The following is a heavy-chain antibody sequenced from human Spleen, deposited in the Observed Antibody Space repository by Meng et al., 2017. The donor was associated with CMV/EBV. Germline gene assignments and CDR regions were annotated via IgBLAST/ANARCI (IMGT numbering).Heavy chain of an antibody. CDR1: GYTFTDYY. V-gene: IGHV1-18*04. J-gene: IGHJ4*02. CDR3: ARDYGGFGGTTKDY. Sequence: ASVKVSCKASGYTFTDYYIHWVRQAPGQGLEWMGWISAYNGNTNYAQKLQGRVTMTTDTSTSTAYMELRSLRSDDTAVYYCARDYGGFGGTTKDYWGQGTLVTVSS. CDR2: ISAYNGNT. D-gene: IGHD1-1*01.